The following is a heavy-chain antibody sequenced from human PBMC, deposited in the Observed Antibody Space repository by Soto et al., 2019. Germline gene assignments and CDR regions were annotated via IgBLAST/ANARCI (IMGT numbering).Heavy chain of an antibody. V-gene: IGHV4-59*08. J-gene: IGHJ5*02. Sequence: SETLSLTCTVSGGSISPYYWAWIRQSPGKGLEWIGYIYYSGTTSYNPSLKSRVTLSLETSKNQFSLRLSSVTAADTAVYYCARQSRYCSGSNCKTWFDPWGQGTLVTVSS. D-gene: IGHD2-15*01. CDR2: IYYSGTT. CDR3: ARQSRYCSGSNCKTWFDP. CDR1: GGSISPYY.